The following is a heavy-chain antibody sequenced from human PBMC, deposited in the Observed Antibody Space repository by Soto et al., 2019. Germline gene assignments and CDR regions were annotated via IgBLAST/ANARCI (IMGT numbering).Heavy chain of an antibody. J-gene: IGHJ6*02. CDR3: AKSAPSYSSSWYPGLAERNYYYYYGMDV. CDR2: ISYDGSNK. D-gene: IGHD6-13*01. Sequence: GGSLRLSCAASGFTFSSYGMHWVRQAPGKGLEWVAVISYDGSNKYYADSVKGRFTISRDNSKNTLYLQMNSRGAEDTAVYYCAKSAPSYSSSWYPGLAERNYYYYYGMDVWGQGTTVTVSS. V-gene: IGHV3-30*18. CDR1: GFTFSSYG.